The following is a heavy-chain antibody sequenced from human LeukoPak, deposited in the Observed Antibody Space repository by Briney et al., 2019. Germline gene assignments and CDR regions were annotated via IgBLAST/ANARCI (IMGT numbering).Heavy chain of an antibody. CDR2: ISGSGGAT. V-gene: IGHV3-23*01. D-gene: IGHD3-10*01. Sequence: PGGSLRLSCAASGFTFNTYGMSWVRQAPGKGLEWVSGISGSGGATYYADSVKGRFTVSRDDPHNTLYLQMNSVRAEDTAVYVCARGGVDHYGSGTYYLMYYFDHWGQGALVTVSS. CDR1: GFTFNTYG. J-gene: IGHJ4*02. CDR3: ARGGVDHYGSGTYYLMYYFDH.